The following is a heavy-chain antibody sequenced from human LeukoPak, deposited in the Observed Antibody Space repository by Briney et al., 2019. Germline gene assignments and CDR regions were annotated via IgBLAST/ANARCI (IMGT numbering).Heavy chain of an antibody. D-gene: IGHD3-10*01. Sequence: SETLSLTCTVSGGSISSYYWSWIRQPPGKGLEWIGYIYYSGSTNYNPSLKSRVTISVDTSKNQFPLKLSSVTAADTAVYYCARPLWFGELGSFGYWGQGTLVTVSS. J-gene: IGHJ4*02. CDR2: IYYSGST. CDR1: GGSISSYY. CDR3: ARPLWFGELGSFGY. V-gene: IGHV4-59*08.